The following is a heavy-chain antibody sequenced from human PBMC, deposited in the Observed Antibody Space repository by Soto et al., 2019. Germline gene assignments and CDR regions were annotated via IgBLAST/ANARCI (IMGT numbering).Heavy chain of an antibody. CDR3: ARGPRESGEWLLFDY. V-gene: IGHV1-8*01. Sequence: ASVKVSCKASGYTFTSYDINWVRQATGQGLEWMGWMNPNSGNTNYAQKLQDRVTMTTNTSISTAYMELSSLRSDDTAVYYCARGPRESGEWLLFDYWGQGALVTVSS. CDR1: GYTFTSYD. J-gene: IGHJ4*02. CDR2: MNPNSGNT. D-gene: IGHD3-3*01.